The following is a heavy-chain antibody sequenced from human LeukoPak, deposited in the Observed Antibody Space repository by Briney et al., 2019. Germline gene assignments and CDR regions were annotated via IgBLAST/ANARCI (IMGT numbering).Heavy chain of an antibody. J-gene: IGHJ5*02. D-gene: IGHD2-15*01. Sequence: ASVKVSCKASGYTFTNYTMHWVRQAPGQRLEWMGWINAGNGNTKYSQKFQGGVTITRDTSASTAYMELSSPRSEDTAVFYCARDSLVAATPDWFDPWGQGTLVTVSS. CDR2: INAGNGNT. CDR1: GYTFTNYT. V-gene: IGHV1-3*01. CDR3: ARDSLVAATPDWFDP.